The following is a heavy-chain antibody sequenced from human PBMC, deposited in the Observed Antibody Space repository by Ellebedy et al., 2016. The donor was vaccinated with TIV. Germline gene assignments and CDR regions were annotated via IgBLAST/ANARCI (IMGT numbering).Heavy chain of an antibody. CDR1: GYTFTSYA. CDR2: INAGNGNT. V-gene: IGHV1-3*01. J-gene: IGHJ6*02. CDR3: ARWSGSQNYYYGMDV. Sequence: AASVKVSCKASGYTFTSYAMHWVRQAHGQRLEWMGWINAGNGNTKYSQKFQGRVTITRDTSASTAYMELSSLRSEDTAVYYCARWSGSQNYYYGMDVWGQGTTVTVSS. D-gene: IGHD3-10*01.